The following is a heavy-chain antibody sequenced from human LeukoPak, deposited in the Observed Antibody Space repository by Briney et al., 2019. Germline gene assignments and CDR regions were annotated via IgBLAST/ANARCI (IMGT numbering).Heavy chain of an antibody. D-gene: IGHD2-21*02. CDR1: GGSISSYY. J-gene: IGHJ3*02. V-gene: IGHV4-4*07. CDR3: ARGKRVMTAMDDAFEI. CDR2: IYTSGST. Sequence: SETLSLTCTVSGGSISSYYWSWIRQPAGKGLEWIGRIYTSGSTNYNPSLKSRVTMSVDTSKNQFSLKLSSVTAADTAVYYCARGKRVMTAMDDAFEIWGHGTMVTVSS.